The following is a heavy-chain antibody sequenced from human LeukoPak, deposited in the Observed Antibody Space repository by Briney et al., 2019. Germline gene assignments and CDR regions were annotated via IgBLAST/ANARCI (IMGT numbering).Heavy chain of an antibody. Sequence: SLSLSCAASRLTLSDLGMHAVRRAPGRGVEWVSSIRYNGSTSSYADAVKGRFTTYKDNSKNTLYLQMSGLRVDDTALYYSAAVDNRDGFDCWGQGTLVTVSS. CDR3: AAVDNRDGFDC. CDR1: RLTLSDLG. D-gene: IGHD1-14*01. J-gene: IGHJ4*02. CDR2: IRYNGSTS. V-gene: IGHV3-30*02.